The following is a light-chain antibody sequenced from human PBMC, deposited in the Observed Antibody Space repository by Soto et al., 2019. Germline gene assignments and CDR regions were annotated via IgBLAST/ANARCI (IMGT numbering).Light chain of an antibody. CDR3: QQSNSWRWT. CDR2: DVS. J-gene: IGKJ1*01. V-gene: IGKV3-11*01. Sequence: VLTHCPVTLSLYPEERATLSCRASQNLSSYLLWYQQKPGQAPRLLIYDVSNRATGIPARFSGSGSGTDFTLTISSLEPEDFAVYYCQQSNSWRWTFGQGTKVDI. CDR1: QNLSSY.